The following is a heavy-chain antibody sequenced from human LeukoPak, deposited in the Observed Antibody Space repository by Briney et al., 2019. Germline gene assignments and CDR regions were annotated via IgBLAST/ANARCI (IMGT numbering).Heavy chain of an antibody. CDR3: ARAADFWSGYYPYDY. Sequence: SETLSLTCTVSGGSISSGDYYWSWIRQPPGKGLEWIGYIYYSGSTYYNPSLKSRVTISVDTSKNQFSLKLSSVTAADTAVYYYARAADFWSGYYPYDYWGQGTLVTVSS. D-gene: IGHD3-3*01. V-gene: IGHV4-30-4*08. CDR2: IYYSGST. CDR1: GGSISSGDYY. J-gene: IGHJ4*02.